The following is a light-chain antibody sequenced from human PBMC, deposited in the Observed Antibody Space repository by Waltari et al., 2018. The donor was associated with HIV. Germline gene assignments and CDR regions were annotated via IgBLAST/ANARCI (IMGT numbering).Light chain of an antibody. CDR2: EVS. J-gene: IGLJ2*01. CDR1: SSDVGSYNY. Sequence: QSALTQPASVSGSPGQSLTISCTGSSSDVGSYNYVSWFQQHPGKAPKLLIYEVSDRPSGVSKRFSGSKSGNTASLTISGLQAEDEADYYCSSYTSSSTLVFGGGTKLTVL. CDR3: SSYTSSSTLV. V-gene: IGLV2-14*01.